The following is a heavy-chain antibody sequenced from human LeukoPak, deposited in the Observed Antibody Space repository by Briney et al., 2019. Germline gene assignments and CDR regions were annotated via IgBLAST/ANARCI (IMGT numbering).Heavy chain of an antibody. CDR3: AKNYYDSSGYYGDSGWFDP. J-gene: IGHJ5*02. V-gene: IGHV3-23*01. D-gene: IGHD3-22*01. CDR2: ISGSGGST. Sequence: GGSLRLSCAASGFTFSSYAMSWVRQAPGKGLEWVSAISGSGGSTYYADSVKGRFTISRDNSKNTLYLQMNSLRAEDTAVYYCAKNYYDSSGYYGDSGWFDPWGQGTLVTVSS. CDR1: GFTFSSYA.